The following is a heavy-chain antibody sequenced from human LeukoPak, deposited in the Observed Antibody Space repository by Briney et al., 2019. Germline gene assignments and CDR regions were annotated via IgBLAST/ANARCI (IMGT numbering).Heavy chain of an antibody. Sequence: GGSLRLSCAASGFTFSSYSMNWVRQAPGKGLEWVSYISSSSSTIYYADSVKGRFTISRDNAKNSLYLQMNSLGAEDTAVYYCARAAGAYSSSWYDHYYYMDVWGKGTTVTVSS. J-gene: IGHJ6*03. CDR2: ISSSSSTI. V-gene: IGHV3-48*01. CDR1: GFTFSSYS. CDR3: ARAAGAYSSSWYDHYYYMDV. D-gene: IGHD6-13*01.